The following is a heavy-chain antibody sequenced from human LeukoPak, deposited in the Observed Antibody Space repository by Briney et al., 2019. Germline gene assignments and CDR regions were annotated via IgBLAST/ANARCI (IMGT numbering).Heavy chain of an antibody. Sequence: GGSLRLSCAASGFTFSSYWMSWVRQAPGKGLEWVANIKQDGREKYYVDSVKGRFTISRDNAKNSLYLQMNSLRAEDAAVYYCARDTLYGSGSYYTVKYYYYMDVWGKGTTVTVSS. V-gene: IGHV3-7*01. CDR1: GFTFSSYW. D-gene: IGHD3-10*01. J-gene: IGHJ6*03. CDR3: ARDTLYGSGSYYTVKYYYYMDV. CDR2: IKQDGREK.